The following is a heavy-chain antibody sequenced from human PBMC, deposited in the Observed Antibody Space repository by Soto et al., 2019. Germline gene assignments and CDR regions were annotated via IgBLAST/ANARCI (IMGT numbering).Heavy chain of an antibody. Sequence: QVQLVESGGGLVKPGRSLRLSCAASGFTFSDYYMWWIRQAPGKGLEWVSYINTSGHSRYSADSVKGRFTISRDNAKNSLDLQMNNLRVEDTAVYYCARDRTDCSRTSCSIDHWGQGTLVTVSS. D-gene: IGHD2-2*01. CDR1: GFTFSDYY. V-gene: IGHV3-11*01. CDR2: INTSGHSR. CDR3: ARDRTDCSRTSCSIDH. J-gene: IGHJ4*02.